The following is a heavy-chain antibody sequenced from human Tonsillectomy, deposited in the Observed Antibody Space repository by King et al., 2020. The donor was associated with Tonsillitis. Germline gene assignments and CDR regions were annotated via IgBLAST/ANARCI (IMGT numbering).Heavy chain of an antibody. CDR1: GGSLSGYH. D-gene: IGHD2-15*01. J-gene: IGHJ6*03. CDR2: INHSGST. V-gene: IGHV4-34*01. Sequence: VQLPQWGAGLLKPSETLSLTCAVSGGSLSGYHWSWIRQPPGKGLEWIGEINHSGSTNYNPSLKSRVTIAVDTSKTQFSLNLNSVTAADTAVYYCARGRGTVVVAAADIYYMDVWGKGTTVTVSS. CDR3: ARGRGTVVVAAADIYYMDV.